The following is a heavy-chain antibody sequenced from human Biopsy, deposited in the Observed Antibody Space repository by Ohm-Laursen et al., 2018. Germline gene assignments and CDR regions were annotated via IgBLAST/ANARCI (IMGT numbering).Heavy chain of an antibody. Sequence: SVKVSCNASGGTFNNYGITWVRQAPGQGLEWVGRIISMVGTPKYAQKFQGRATITVDKSTSTAYLDLSSLKSEDTAVYYCARDKAVLNYYFASDVWGQGTTVTVSS. V-gene: IGHV1-69*04. CDR3: ARDKAVLNYYFASDV. CDR1: GGTFNNYG. CDR2: IISMVGTP. D-gene: IGHD2/OR15-2a*01. J-gene: IGHJ6*01.